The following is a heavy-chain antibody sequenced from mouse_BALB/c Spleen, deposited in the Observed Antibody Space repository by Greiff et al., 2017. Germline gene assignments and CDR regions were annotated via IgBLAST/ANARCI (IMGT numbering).Heavy chain of an antibody. CDR1: GYTFTSYW. V-gene: IGHV1-7*01. CDR2: INPSTGYT. Sequence: VKLQESGAELAKPGASVKMSCKASGYTFTSYWMHWVKQRPGQGLEWIGYINPSTGYTEYNQKFKDKATLTADKSSSTAYMQLSSLTSEDSAVYYCASYYYGSSYYFDYWGQGTTLTVSS. D-gene: IGHD1-1*01. J-gene: IGHJ2*01. CDR3: ASYYYGSSYYFDY.